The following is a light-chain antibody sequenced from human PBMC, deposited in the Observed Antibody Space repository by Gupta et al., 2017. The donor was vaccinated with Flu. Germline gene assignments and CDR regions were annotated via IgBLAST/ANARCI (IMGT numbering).Light chain of an antibody. CDR1: QSVSSY. J-gene: IGKJ4*01. V-gene: IGKV3-11*01. CDR3: QQRCNCRVS. CDR2: DAS. Sequence: EIVLTQSPATLSLSPGERATPSCRASQSVSSYLAWYQQKPGQAPRLLIYDASNRATGIPARFSGSGSGTEFTLTISSLEPEDFAVYYCQQRCNCRVSFGRGTKLEIK.